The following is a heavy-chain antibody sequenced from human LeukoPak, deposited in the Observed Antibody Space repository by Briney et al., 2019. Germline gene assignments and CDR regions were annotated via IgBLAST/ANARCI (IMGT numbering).Heavy chain of an antibody. V-gene: IGHV3-48*02. CDR3: ARVAEIQLWLRSAFDY. J-gene: IGHJ4*02. D-gene: IGHD5-18*01. CDR1: GFTFSTYS. Sequence: GGSLRLSCAASGFTFSTYSMKWVRQAPGKGLEWVSFISTGSSTIYYAHSVKGRFTISRDNAKNSLYLQMSSLRDEDTAVYYCARVAEIQLWLRSAFDYWGQGTLVTVSS. CDR2: ISTGSSTI.